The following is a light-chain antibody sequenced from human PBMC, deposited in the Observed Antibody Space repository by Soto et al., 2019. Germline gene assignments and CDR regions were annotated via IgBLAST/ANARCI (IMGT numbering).Light chain of an antibody. CDR1: QSVSSN. V-gene: IGKV3-20*01. Sequence: EIVMTQSPDTLSVSPGERATLSCRASQSVSSNLAWYQQKPGQAPRLLIYDSFNRATGIPDRFSGSGSGTDFTLTISRLEPEDSAVYYCQQYGSLITFGQGTRLEIK. CDR3: QQYGSLIT. J-gene: IGKJ5*01. CDR2: DSF.